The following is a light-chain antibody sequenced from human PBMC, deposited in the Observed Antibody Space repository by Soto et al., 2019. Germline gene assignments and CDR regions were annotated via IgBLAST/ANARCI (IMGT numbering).Light chain of an antibody. CDR3: QQYGSSPRT. CDR2: GAS. J-gene: IGKJ1*01. CDR1: ESVGSSY. V-gene: IGKV3-20*01. Sequence: EIVLTQSPGTLSLSPGERATLSCRASESVGSSYLAWYQQKPGQAPRLLIYGASSRATGIPARFSGSGSGTDFTLTISRLEPEDIAVYYCQQYGSSPRTFGQGTRVDIK.